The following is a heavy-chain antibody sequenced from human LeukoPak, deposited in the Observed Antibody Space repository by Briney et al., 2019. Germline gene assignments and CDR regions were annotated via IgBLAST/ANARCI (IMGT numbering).Heavy chain of an antibody. Sequence: PGASLRLSCAASGFTFSTYWMSWVRQAPGKGLERVANIKEDGSERYYVDSVKGRFTISRDNARNSLYLQMNSLRAEDTAVYYCARDYWASDYWGQGTLVTVSS. CDR3: ARDYWASDY. CDR1: GFTFSTYW. J-gene: IGHJ4*02. V-gene: IGHV3-7*01. D-gene: IGHD2-8*02. CDR2: IKEDGSER.